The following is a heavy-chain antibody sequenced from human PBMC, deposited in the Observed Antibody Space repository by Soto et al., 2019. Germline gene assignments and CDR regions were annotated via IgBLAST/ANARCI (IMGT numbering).Heavy chain of an antibody. CDR1: GGSISSGGYY. Sequence: QVQLQESGPGLVKPSQTLSLTCTVSGGSISSGGYYWTWSRQRPGKGLEWIGFIYYSGTTSYNPSLKSRVTISVDTSKNQFSLKLSSVTAADTAVYYCARLYNWNTPYFDYWGQGTLVTVSS. CDR2: IYYSGTT. D-gene: IGHD1-20*01. CDR3: ARLYNWNTPYFDY. J-gene: IGHJ4*02. V-gene: IGHV4-31*03.